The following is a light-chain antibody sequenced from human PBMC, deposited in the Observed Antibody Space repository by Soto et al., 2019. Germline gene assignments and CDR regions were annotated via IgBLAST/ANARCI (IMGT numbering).Light chain of an antibody. CDR2: AAS. CDR3: QQYSNWPPIT. CDR1: QSVNSD. J-gene: IGKJ5*01. V-gene: IGKV3-15*01. Sequence: EIVLTQSPGTLSLSPGERATLSCRASQSVNSDLAWYQQKPGQAPRLLIYAASTRATGIPPRFSGSGSGTEFTLTISSLQSEDFAVYYCQQYSNWPPITFGQGTRLEIK.